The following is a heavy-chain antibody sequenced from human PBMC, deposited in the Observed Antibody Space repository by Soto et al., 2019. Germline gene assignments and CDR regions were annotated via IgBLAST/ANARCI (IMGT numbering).Heavy chain of an antibody. J-gene: IGHJ4*02. D-gene: IGHD1-1*01. V-gene: IGHV3-74*01. CDR3: AREIVTTGEYYFDS. Sequence: GGSLRLSCAASGFTFSSYSMNWVRQAPGKGLVWVSRINRDGSSTSYADSVKGRVTISRDTAKNTLYLQMNSLRAEDTAVYYCAREIVTTGEYYFDSRGLGTLVTVSS. CDR1: GFTFSSYS. CDR2: INRDGSST.